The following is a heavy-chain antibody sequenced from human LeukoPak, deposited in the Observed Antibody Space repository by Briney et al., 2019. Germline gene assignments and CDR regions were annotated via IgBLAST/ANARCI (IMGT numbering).Heavy chain of an antibody. Sequence: GGSLRLSCAASGFTFSSYSMNWVRQAPGKGLEWVSFISSSGDSLYYADSVRGRFTISRDNAKNSLYLQMNSLRAEDTAVYYCAREVVIVPDYLYYGLDVWGQGTTVTVSS. CDR3: AREVVIVPDYLYYGLDV. D-gene: IGHD2/OR15-2a*01. CDR2: ISSSGDSL. J-gene: IGHJ6*02. V-gene: IGHV3-48*04. CDR1: GFTFSSYS.